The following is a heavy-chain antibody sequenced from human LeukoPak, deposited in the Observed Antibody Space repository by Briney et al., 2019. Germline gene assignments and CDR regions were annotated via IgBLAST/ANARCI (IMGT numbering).Heavy chain of an antibody. CDR1: GFTFSDYA. V-gene: IGHV3-23*01. J-gene: IGHJ2*01. Sequence: PGGSLRLSCAASGFTFSDYAMSWVRQAPGKGLEWVSVIYSGGDTYYTDSVKGRFTISRDNSKNTLHLQMNNLRAEDTAMYYCARGGYGDYVGWYFDLWGRGTLVTVSS. D-gene: IGHD4-17*01. CDR3: ARGGYGDYVGWYFDL. CDR2: IYSGGDT.